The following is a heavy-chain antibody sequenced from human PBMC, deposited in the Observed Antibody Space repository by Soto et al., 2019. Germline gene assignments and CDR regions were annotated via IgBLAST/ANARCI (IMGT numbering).Heavy chain of an antibody. V-gene: IGHV4-4*07. CDR1: GASISSYF. Sequence: LSLTCTVSGASISSYFWTWIRQPAGKGLDWIGRISTSGTTNYNPSLKSRVTMSVDTSKNHFSLNLSSVTAADTAVYYCAREAGPDRWFDPWGQGTLVTVSS. CDR3: AREAGPDRWFDP. J-gene: IGHJ5*02. D-gene: IGHD6-19*01. CDR2: ISTSGTT.